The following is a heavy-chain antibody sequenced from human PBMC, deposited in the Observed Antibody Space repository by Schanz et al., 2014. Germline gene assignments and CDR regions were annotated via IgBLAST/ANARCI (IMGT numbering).Heavy chain of an antibody. CDR3: ARAGYDADNWFDP. D-gene: IGHD2-2*01. Sequence: PGGSLRLSCAASGFTFSAYYMDWVRQAPGKGLEWVSSISSGGGSTYYADSVKGRFTISRDNSKNTLYLQMNSLRAEDTAVYYCARAGYDADNWFDPWGQGTLXTVSS. CDR1: GFTFSAYY. V-gene: IGHV3-23*01. CDR2: ISSGGGST. J-gene: IGHJ5*02.